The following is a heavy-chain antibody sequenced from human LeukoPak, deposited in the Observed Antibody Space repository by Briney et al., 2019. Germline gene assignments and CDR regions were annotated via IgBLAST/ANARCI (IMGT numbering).Heavy chain of an antibody. CDR2: IWYDGSNK. V-gene: IGHV3-33*01. CDR1: GFTFSSCG. D-gene: IGHD2-2*01. J-gene: IGHJ2*01. CDR3: ARGDIVVVPAARPSGWYFDL. Sequence: GRSLRLSCAASGFTFSSCGMHWVRQAPGKGLEWVAVIWYDGSNKYYADSVKGRFTISRDNSKNTLYLQMNSLRAEDTAVYYCARGDIVVVPAARPSGWYFDLWGRGTLVTVSS.